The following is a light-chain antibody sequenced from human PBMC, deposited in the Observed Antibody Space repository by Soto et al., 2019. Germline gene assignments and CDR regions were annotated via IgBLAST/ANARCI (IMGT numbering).Light chain of an antibody. V-gene: IGKV3-11*01. CDR2: DAS. J-gene: IGKJ5*01. CDR1: QSVSSY. Sequence: EIVLTQSPATLSLSPGERATLSCRASQSVSSYLAWYQQKPGQAPRLLIYDASNRATGIPARFSGSGSGTDFTLTISSLEPEDFAVYYCQQRGNWPPPPFGQGTRLEIK. CDR3: QQRGNWPPPP.